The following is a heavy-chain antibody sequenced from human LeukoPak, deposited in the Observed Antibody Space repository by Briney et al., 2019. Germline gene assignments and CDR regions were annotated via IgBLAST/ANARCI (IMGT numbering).Heavy chain of an antibody. J-gene: IGHJ4*02. CDR1: GYSFTNYW. D-gene: IGHD6-19*01. CDR3: ARHLTYASAWYCPDY. CDR2: IYPGDSGT. V-gene: IGHV5-51*01. Sequence: GESLKISCKGSGYSFTNYWIGWVRQMPGKGLEWMRIIYPGDSGTRYSPPFQGQVTISADKSISTAYLQWSSLKASDTAMYYCARHLTYASAWYCPDYWGQGTLVTVSS.